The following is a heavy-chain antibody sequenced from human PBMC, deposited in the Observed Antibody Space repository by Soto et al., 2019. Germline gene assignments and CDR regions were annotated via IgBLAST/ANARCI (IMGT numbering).Heavy chain of an antibody. CDR1: GYTFTSYG. CDR2: ISAYNGNT. V-gene: IGHV1-18*01. Sequence: ASVKVSCKASGYTFTSYGISWVRQAPGQGLEWMGWISAYNGNTNYAQKLQGRVTMTTDTSTSTAYMELRSLRSDDTAVYYCARDTRAYYYGSGSYPIPPHDAFDIWGQGTMVTVSS. CDR3: ARDTRAYYYGSGSYPIPPHDAFDI. J-gene: IGHJ3*02. D-gene: IGHD3-10*01.